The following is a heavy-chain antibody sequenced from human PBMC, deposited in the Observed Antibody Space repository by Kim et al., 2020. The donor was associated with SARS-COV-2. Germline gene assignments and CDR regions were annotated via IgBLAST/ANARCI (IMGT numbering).Heavy chain of an antibody. CDR2: ISGSGGST. CDR1: GFTFSSYA. J-gene: IGHJ6*02. V-gene: IGHV3-23*01. CDR3: AKVRARLLGYYYYGMDV. D-gene: IGHD2-8*02. Sequence: GWSLRLSCAASGFTFSSYAMSWVRQAPGKGLEWVSAISGSGGSTYYADSVKGRFTISRDNSKNTLYLQMNSLRAEDTAVYYCAKVRARLLGYYYYGMDVWGQGNTVTVSS.